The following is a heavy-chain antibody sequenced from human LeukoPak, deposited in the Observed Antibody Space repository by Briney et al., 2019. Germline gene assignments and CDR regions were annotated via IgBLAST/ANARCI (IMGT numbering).Heavy chain of an antibody. J-gene: IGHJ4*02. CDR1: GYTFTGNY. V-gene: IGHV1-2*02. D-gene: IGHD5-24*01. CDR3: ARDTRSSYLQYYFDY. CDR2: INPNNGGT. Sequence: ASVKVSCKASGYTFTGNYIHWVRQAPGQGLEWMGWINPNNGGTKFAQKFQGRVSMTRDTSISTAYMELSRLGYDDTAVYYCARDTRSSYLQYYFDYWGQGTLVTVSS.